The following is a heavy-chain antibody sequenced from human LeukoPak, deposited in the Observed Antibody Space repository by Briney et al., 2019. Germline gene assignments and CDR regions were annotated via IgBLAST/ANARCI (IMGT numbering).Heavy chain of an antibody. CDR3: AGESGNFRLFDY. V-gene: IGHV4-59*01. CDR2: IYYSGST. J-gene: IGHJ4*02. D-gene: IGHD4-23*01. CDR1: GGSISSYY. Sequence: SETLSLTCTVSGGSISSYYWSWIRRPPGKGLEWIGYIYYSGSTNYNPSLKSRVTISVDTSKNQFSLKLSSVTAADTAVYYCAGESGNFRLFDYWGQGTLVTVSS.